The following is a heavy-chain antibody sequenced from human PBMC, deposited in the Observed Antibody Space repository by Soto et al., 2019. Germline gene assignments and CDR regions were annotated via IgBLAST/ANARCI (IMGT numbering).Heavy chain of an antibody. V-gene: IGHV1-46*01. CDR3: AIAAAAGNYAFDI. D-gene: IGHD6-13*01. Sequence: ASVKVSCKASGYTFTSYYMHWVRQAPGQGLEWMGIINPSGGSTSYAQKFQGRVTMTRDTSTSTVYMELSSLRSDDTAVYYCAIAAAAGNYAFDIWGQGTMVTVSS. J-gene: IGHJ3*02. CDR1: GYTFTSYY. CDR2: INPSGGST.